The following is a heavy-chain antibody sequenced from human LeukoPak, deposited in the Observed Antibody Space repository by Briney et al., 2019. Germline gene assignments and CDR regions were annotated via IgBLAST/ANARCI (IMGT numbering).Heavy chain of an antibody. CDR2: IYYSGST. Sequence: SETLSLTCTVAGGSISSYYWSWIRQPPGKGLGWGGYIYYSGSTNYNPSLKSRVTISVDTSKNKFSLKLSSVTAADTAVYYCARTFHYDSSGYFNWFDPWGQGTLVTVSS. CDR3: ARTFHYDSSGYFNWFDP. CDR1: GGSISSYY. D-gene: IGHD3-22*01. V-gene: IGHV4-59*12. J-gene: IGHJ5*02.